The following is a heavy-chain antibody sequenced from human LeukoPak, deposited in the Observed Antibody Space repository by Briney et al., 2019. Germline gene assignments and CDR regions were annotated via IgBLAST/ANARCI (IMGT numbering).Heavy chain of an antibody. Sequence: ASVKVSCKASGYTFSNYGVTWVRQAPGQGLEWLGWISAYNGNTDYAQKVQGRVTMTTDTSTSTAYMELRSLRFDDTAVYYCATFMGGDYWGQGTLVTVSS. D-gene: IGHD3-16*01. V-gene: IGHV1-18*01. CDR3: ATFMGGDY. CDR2: ISAYNGNT. CDR1: GYTFSNYG. J-gene: IGHJ4*02.